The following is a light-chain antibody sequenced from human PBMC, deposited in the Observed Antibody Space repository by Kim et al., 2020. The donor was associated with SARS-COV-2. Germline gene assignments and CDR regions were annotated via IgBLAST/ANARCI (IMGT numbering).Light chain of an antibody. V-gene: IGKV3-15*01. CDR1: QDVSNN. Sequence: VSPGERVTLPCRASQDVSNNLAWYQQKPGQAPRLLIFGASSRATGFPVRFSGSGSGTDFTLTISSLQSEDFAVYYCQQYHNWPFTFGQGTRLEIK. CDR2: GAS. CDR3: QQYHNWPFT. J-gene: IGKJ5*01.